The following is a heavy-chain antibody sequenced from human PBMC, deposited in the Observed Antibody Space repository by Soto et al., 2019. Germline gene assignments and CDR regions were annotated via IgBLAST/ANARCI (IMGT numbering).Heavy chain of an antibody. CDR3: AREGCSSTTCYIPYNWFDP. CDR1: GGTFSHYA. Sequence: QVQLVQSGAEVKKPGSSVKVSCKASGGTFSHYAINWVRQAPGQGLEWMGGIIPIIASATYAQKFQGRVTITADESTTTAYMELSSLTSEDTAVYYCAREGCSSTTCYIPYNWFDPWGQGTPVTVSS. V-gene: IGHV1-69*01. D-gene: IGHD2-2*02. CDR2: IIPIIASA. J-gene: IGHJ5*02.